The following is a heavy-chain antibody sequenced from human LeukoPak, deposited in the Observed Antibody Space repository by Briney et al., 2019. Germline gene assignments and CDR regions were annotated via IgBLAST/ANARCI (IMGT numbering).Heavy chain of an antibody. D-gene: IGHD6-19*01. J-gene: IGHJ3*02. V-gene: IGHV1-2*02. CDR3: ARDGIAVADAFDI. CDR1: GYTFTGYY. Sequence: ASMKVSCKASGYTFTGYYIHWVRQAPGQGLEWMGWINPNSGGTNYAQKFQGRVTMTRDTSISTAYMELSRLRSDDTAVYYCARDGIAVADAFDIWGQGTMVTVSS. CDR2: INPNSGGT.